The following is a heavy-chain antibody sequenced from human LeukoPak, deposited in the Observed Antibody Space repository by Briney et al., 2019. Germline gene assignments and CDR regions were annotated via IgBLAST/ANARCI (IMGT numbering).Heavy chain of an antibody. CDR1: GYTFTGYY. CDR3: ARGQDIVSYYYYYMDV. J-gene: IGHJ6*03. D-gene: IGHD2-15*01. Sequence: GASVKVSCKASGYTFTGYYMHWVRQAPGQGLEWMGWINPNSGGTNYAQKFQGRVTMTRDTSISTAYMELSRLRSDDTAVYYCARGQDIVSYYYYYMDVWGKGTTVTVSS. V-gene: IGHV1-2*02. CDR2: INPNSGGT.